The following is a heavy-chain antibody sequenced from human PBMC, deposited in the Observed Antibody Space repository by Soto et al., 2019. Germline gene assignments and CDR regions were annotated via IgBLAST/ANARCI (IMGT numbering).Heavy chain of an antibody. CDR1: GXTVSSNY. CDR3: ARARDGYNFLYEPT. J-gene: IGHJ4*02. D-gene: IGHD5-12*01. V-gene: IGHV3-53*01. Sequence: LRLSFVASGXTVSSNYMSWARQAPGKGLEWVSVSYSGGSTDYADSVRGRFTISRDNSKNTLYLQMNSLRAEDTAVYYCARARDGYNFLYEPTWGQGTLVTVSS. CDR2: SYSGGST.